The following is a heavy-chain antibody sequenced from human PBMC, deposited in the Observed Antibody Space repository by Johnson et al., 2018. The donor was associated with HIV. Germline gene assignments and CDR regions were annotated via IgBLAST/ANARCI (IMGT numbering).Heavy chain of an antibody. V-gene: IGHV3-64*01. CDR2: ISPNGIST. Sequence: EVQLVESGGTLVQPEESLRLSCAASGFTFSSYALHWVRQAPGKGLQYVSGISPNGISTYYANSVIGRFTISRDNAKNTVFLQMRRLRADDMAVCYCARDSGGNYGAFDIWGQGTMVTVSS. CDR3: ARDSGGNYGAFDI. CDR1: GFTFSSYA. J-gene: IGHJ3*02. D-gene: IGHD4-23*01.